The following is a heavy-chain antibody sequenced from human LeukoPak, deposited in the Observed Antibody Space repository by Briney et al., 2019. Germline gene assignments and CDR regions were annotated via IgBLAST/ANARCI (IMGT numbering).Heavy chain of an antibody. V-gene: IGHV3-48*01. J-gene: IGHJ4*02. Sequence: GGSLRLSCAASGFTLSTYSMNWVRQVPGKGLEWVSYISSTSSTIYYADSVKGRFTISRDNAKNSLYLQMNSLRAEDTAVYYCARRLDYWGQGTLVTVSS. CDR3: ARRLDY. CDR1: GFTLSTYS. CDR2: ISSTSSTI.